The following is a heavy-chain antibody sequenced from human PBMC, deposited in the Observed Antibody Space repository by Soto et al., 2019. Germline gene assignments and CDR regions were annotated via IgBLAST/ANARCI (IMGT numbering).Heavy chain of an antibody. V-gene: IGHV1-46*01. CDR2: ITPSSGST. Sequence: QVQLVQSGAEVKNHGASVKVSCKASGYTFTTYYMHWLRQARGQGLEWMGIITPSSGSTKYEQKFQDSITMTRDTSTSTVYMELSSLRSEDTAVYYCATAVSTKTAPVAYWGQGTLVTVSS. D-gene: IGHD4-17*01. J-gene: IGHJ4*02. CDR3: ATAVSTKTAPVAY. CDR1: GYTFTTYY.